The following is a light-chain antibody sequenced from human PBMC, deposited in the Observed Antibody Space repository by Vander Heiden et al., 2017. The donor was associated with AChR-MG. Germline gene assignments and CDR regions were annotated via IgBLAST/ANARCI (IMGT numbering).Light chain of an antibody. CDR1: QSLLYSANNRNY. CDR3: QQDSTTPRT. J-gene: IGKJ1*01. V-gene: IGKV4-1*01. Sequence: DIVMTQSPDSLAVSLGERATINCKSSQSLLYSANNRNYLAWYQKKPGQPPKMFIYWASSRNPGVPDRFSGSGSGTDFTLTISSLQAEDVAVYYCQQDSTTPRTFGQRTKVEIK. CDR2: WAS.